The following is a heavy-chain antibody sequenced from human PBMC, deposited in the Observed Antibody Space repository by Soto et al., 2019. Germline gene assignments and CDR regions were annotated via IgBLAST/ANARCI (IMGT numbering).Heavy chain of an antibody. CDR2: IIPIFGTA. CDR3: ARDPYSSGRINYYGMDV. V-gene: IGHV1-69*13. J-gene: IGHJ6*02. D-gene: IGHD6-19*01. Sequence: GASVKVSCKASGGTFSGYAISWVRQAPGQGLEWMGGIIPIFGTANYAQKFQGRVTITADESTSTAYMELSSLRSEDTAVYYCARDPYSSGRINYYGMDVWGQGTTVTVSS. CDR1: GGTFSGYA.